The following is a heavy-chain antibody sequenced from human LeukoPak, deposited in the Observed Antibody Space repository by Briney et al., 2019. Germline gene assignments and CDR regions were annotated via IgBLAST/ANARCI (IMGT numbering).Heavy chain of an antibody. CDR1: GFSFTSYW. V-gene: IGHV5-51*01. CDR2: IYPGDSDT. D-gene: IGHD3-16*01. CDR3: SRRGSTWNFDY. J-gene: IGHJ4*02. Sequence: GESLMISCKGSGFSFTSYWIGWVRQMPGKGLEWMGIIYPGDSDTRYSPSFQGQVTISADKSISTAYLQWSSLKASDTAIYYCSRRGSTWNFDYWGQGTLVTVSS.